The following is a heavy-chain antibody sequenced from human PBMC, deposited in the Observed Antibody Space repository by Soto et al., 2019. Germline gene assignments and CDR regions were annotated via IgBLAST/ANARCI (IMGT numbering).Heavy chain of an antibody. V-gene: IGHV4-38-2*01. Sequence: PSETRSLTCAVSGYSISSFYYWAWIRQPPGKGLEWIGYVYHTGRTSYNPSLKSRVSISMDTSKNQFSLNLDSVTAADTAVYFCARDFAYFDSWGQGTLVTVSS. CDR3: ARDFAYFDS. CDR2: VYHTGRT. CDR1: GYSISSFYY. D-gene: IGHD3-3*01. J-gene: IGHJ4*02.